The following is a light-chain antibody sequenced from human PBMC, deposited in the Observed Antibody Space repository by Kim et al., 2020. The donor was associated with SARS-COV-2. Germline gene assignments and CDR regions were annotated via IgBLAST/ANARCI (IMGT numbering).Light chain of an antibody. V-gene: IGLV3-1*01. Sequence: SVSPGQTASFTCSGDKLGVKSACWCQQKPGQSPVLVIYQDSKRPSEIPERFSGSNSGNTATLTISGTQAMDEADYYCQAWDSSTWVLGGGTLLTVL. CDR1: KLGVKS. CDR3: QAWDSSTWV. J-gene: IGLJ3*02. CDR2: QDS.